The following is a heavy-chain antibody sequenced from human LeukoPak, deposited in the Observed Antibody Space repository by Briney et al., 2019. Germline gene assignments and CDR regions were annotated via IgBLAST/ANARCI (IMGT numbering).Heavy chain of an antibody. CDR1: GFTFSSYW. D-gene: IGHD5-18*01. CDR3: ARDTAGCDY. V-gene: IGHV3-7*03. Sequence: GGSLGLSCAASGFTFSSYWMSWVRQASGKRLEWVATINQDGSEGYYVDSVKGRFTISRDNAKNSLYLQMNSLRAEDRAVYYCARDTAGCDYWGQGTLVTVSS. CDR2: INQDGSEG. J-gene: IGHJ4*02.